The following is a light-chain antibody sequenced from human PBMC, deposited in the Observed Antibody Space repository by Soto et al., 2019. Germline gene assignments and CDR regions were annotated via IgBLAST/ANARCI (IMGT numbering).Light chain of an antibody. CDR3: NRYNWT. J-gene: IGKJ1*01. CDR2: GAS. CDR1: QSVSSN. Sequence: DIVMTQSPATLSVSPGAIATLSCRASQSVSSNLAWYQQKPGQAPRLVIYGASVRATVLPDKFPARVSGSGFATDFSRMHSGLLPDDSAPHYSNRYNWTFGQGTRVEIK. V-gene: IGKV3-15*01.